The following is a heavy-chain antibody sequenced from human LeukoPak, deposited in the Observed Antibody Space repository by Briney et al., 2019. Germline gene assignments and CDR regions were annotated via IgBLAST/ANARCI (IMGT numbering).Heavy chain of an antibody. CDR2: IYYSGST. Sequence: SEALSLTCTVSGGSISSYYWSWIRQPPGKGLEWIGYIYYSGSTNYNPSLKSRVTISVDTSKSHFSLKLSSVTAADTAVYYCAGALVGYCRSTSCYSIYYYYYGMDVWGKGTTVTVSS. CDR1: GGSISSYY. CDR3: AGALVGYCRSTSCYSIYYYYYGMDV. J-gene: IGHJ6*04. D-gene: IGHD2-2*02. V-gene: IGHV4-59*01.